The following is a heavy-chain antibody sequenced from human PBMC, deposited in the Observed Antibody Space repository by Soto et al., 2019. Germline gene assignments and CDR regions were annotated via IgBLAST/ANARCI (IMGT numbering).Heavy chain of an antibody. CDR2: IKSKTDGGTT. V-gene: IGHV3-15*01. J-gene: IGHJ4*02. D-gene: IGHD6-13*01. CDR3: TTFIAAAGNYFDY. CDR1: GFTFSNAW. Sequence: GGSLRLSCAASGFTFSNAWMSWVRQAPGKGLEWVGRIKSKTDGGTTDYAAPVKGRFTISRDDSKNTLYLQMNSPKTEDTAVYYCTTFIAAAGNYFDYWGQGTLVTVSS.